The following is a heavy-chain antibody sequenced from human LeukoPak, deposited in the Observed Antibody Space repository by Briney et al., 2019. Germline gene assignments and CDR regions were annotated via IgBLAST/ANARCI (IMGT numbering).Heavy chain of an antibody. D-gene: IGHD3-10*01. CDR2: ISPDDSES. CDR3: ARSMVRGVIFDY. J-gene: IGHJ4*02. Sequence: GESLKISCKGSEYRIYNYWIGWVRQMPGKGLEWVGIISPDDSESRYSPSFQGQVTISADKSISTAYLQWSSLKASDTAMYYCARSMVRGVIFDYWGQGTLVTVSS. V-gene: IGHV5-51*01. CDR1: EYRIYNYW.